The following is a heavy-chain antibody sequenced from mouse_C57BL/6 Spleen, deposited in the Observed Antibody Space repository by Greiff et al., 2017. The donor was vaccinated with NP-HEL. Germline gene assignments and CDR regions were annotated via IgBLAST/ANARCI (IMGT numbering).Heavy chain of an antibody. J-gene: IGHJ4*01. CDR2: INPSSGYT. CDR3: ATDDYDEGNYAMDY. CDR1: GYTFTSYT. Sequence: QVQLKQSGAELARPGASVKMSCKASGYTFTSYTMHWVKQRPGQGLEWIGYINPSSGYTKYNQKFKDKATLTADKSSSTAYMQLSSLTSEDSAVYYCATDDYDEGNYAMDYWGQGTSVTVSS. D-gene: IGHD2-4*01. V-gene: IGHV1-4*01.